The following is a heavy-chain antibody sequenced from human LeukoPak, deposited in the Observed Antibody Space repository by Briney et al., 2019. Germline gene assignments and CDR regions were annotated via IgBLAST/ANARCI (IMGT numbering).Heavy chain of an antibody. V-gene: IGHV4-59*12. D-gene: IGHD2-15*01. CDR2: IYYSGST. J-gene: IGHJ5*02. Sequence: SETLSLTCTVSGGSISSYYWSWIRQPPGKGLEWIGYIYYSGSTNYNPSLKSRVTISVDTSKNQFSLKLSSVTAADTAVYYCARDKLGYCSGGSCYSDVWFDPWGQGTLVTVSS. CDR3: ARDKLGYCSGGSCYSDVWFDP. CDR1: GGSISSYY.